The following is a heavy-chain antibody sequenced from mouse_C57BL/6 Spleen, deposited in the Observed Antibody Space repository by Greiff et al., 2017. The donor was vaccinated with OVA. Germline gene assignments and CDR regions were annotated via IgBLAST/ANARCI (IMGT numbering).Heavy chain of an antibody. CDR1: GFSLSTFGMG. J-gene: IGHJ1*03. CDR2: IWWDDDK. V-gene: IGHV8-8*01. Sequence: QVTLKESGTGILQPSQTLSLTCSFSGFSLSTFGMGVGWIRQPSGKGLEWLAHIWWDDDKYYNPALKSRLTISKDTSKNQVFRKIANVDTADTATYYCARIAGYYGSSPYWYFDVWGTGTTVTVSS. CDR3: ARIAGYYGSSPYWYFDV. D-gene: IGHD1-1*01.